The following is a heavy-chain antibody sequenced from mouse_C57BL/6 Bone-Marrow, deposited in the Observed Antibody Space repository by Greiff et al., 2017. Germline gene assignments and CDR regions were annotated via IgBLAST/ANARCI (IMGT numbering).Heavy chain of an antibody. D-gene: IGHD3-1*01. V-gene: IGHV1-69*01. CDR1: GYTFTSYW. Sequence: QVQLKQSGAELVMPGASVKLSCKASGYTFTSYWMHWVKQRPGQGLEWIGEIDPSDSYTNYNQKFKGKSTLPVDKSSSTAYMQLSSLTSEDSAVYYCARSSGYPDYWGQGTTLTVSS. CDR3: ARSSGYPDY. J-gene: IGHJ2*01. CDR2: IDPSDSYT.